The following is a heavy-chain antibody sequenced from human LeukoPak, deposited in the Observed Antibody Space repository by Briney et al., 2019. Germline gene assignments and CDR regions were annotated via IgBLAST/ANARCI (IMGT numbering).Heavy chain of an antibody. D-gene: IGHD2-15*01. Sequence: GGSLRLSCAASGFTFRDYYMTWIRQAPGKGLEWVSYISSSGDTIYYADSVKGRFTIFRDNAKNSLDQQMNSLRVEDTAVYYCARGYCSSGGCLQNNWFDPWGQGTLVTVSS. V-gene: IGHV3-11*01. CDR1: GFTFRDYY. CDR3: ARGYCSSGGCLQNNWFDP. CDR2: ISSSGDTI. J-gene: IGHJ5*02.